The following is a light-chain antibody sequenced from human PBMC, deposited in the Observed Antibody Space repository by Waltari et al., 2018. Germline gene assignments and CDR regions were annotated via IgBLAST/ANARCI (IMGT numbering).Light chain of an antibody. Sequence: QSALTQAASVSGSPGQSITISCSGTGSGVGSYDLVAWYQQHPGKAPKLIIYEATKRPSGVSSRFSGSKAGNTASLTISGHQAEDEADYFCASYSSSTTLGNGFGTGTNVTVL. CDR3: ASYSSSTTLGNG. CDR2: EAT. CDR1: GSGVGSYDL. J-gene: IGLJ1*01. V-gene: IGLV2-23*01.